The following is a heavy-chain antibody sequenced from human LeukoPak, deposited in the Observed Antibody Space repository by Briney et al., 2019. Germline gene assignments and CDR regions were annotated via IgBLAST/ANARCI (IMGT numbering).Heavy chain of an antibody. CDR2: IIPILGIA. Sequence: SVKVSCKASGGTFSSYTISWVRQAPGQGLEWMGRIIPILGIANYARKFQGRVTITADKSTSTAYMELSSLRSEDTAVYYCARELRGYSKPSHFDYWGQGTLVAVSS. J-gene: IGHJ4*02. V-gene: IGHV1-69*04. D-gene: IGHD5-18*01. CDR1: GGTFSSYT. CDR3: ARELRGYSKPSHFDY.